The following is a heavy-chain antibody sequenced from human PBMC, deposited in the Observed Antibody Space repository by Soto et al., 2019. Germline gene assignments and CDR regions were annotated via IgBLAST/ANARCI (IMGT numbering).Heavy chain of an antibody. D-gene: IGHD3-10*01. CDR1: GGSISSSSYY. CDR2: IYYSGST. Sequence: SETLSLTCTVSGGSISSSSYYWGWIRQPPGKGLEWIGSIYYSGSTYYNPSLKSRVTISVDTSKNQFSLKLSSVTAADTAVYYCAHYYGSGSYYNYFDYWGQGTLVTVSS. J-gene: IGHJ4*02. CDR3: AHYYGSGSYYNYFDY. V-gene: IGHV4-39*07.